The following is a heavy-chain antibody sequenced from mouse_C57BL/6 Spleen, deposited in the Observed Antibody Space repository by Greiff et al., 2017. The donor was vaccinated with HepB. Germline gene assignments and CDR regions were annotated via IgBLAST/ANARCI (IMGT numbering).Heavy chain of an antibody. Sequence: EVQLQQSGPELVKPGASVKISCKASGYTFTDYYMNWVKQSHGKSLEWIGDINPNNGGTSYNQKFKGKATLTVDKSSSTAYMELRSLTSEDSAVYYCARSRITTVYFDYWGQGTTLTVSS. D-gene: IGHD1-1*01. CDR2: INPNNGGT. J-gene: IGHJ2*01. CDR3: ARSRITTVYFDY. V-gene: IGHV1-26*01. CDR1: GYTFTDYY.